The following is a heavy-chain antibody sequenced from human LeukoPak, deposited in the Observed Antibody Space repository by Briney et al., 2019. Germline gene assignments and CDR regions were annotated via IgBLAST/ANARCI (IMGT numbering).Heavy chain of an antibody. CDR1: GFSVSNYY. CDR2: IKQDGSEK. V-gene: IGHV3-7*01. J-gene: IGHJ4*02. D-gene: IGHD3-9*01. Sequence: GGSLRLSCAGSGFSVSNYYMNWVRQAPGKGLEWVANIKQDGSEKYYVDSVKGRFTISRDNAKNSLYLQMNSLRAEDTAVYYCARWYYDILTGYRTFDYWGQGTLVTVSS. CDR3: ARWYYDILTGYRTFDY.